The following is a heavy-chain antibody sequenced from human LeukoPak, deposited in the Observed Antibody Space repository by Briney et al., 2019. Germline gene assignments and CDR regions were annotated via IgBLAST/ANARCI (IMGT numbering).Heavy chain of an antibody. CDR3: ARLWGVRAAPAYIDY. D-gene: IGHD3-16*01. V-gene: IGHV4-39*01. Sequence: KSSETLSLTCTVSGGSISSSSYYWGWIRQPPGKGLEWIGSIYYSGSTYYNPSLKSRVTISVDTSKNQFSLKLSSVTAADTAVYYCARLWGVRAAPAYIDYWGQGTLVTVSS. CDR1: GGSISSSSYY. J-gene: IGHJ4*02. CDR2: IYYSGST.